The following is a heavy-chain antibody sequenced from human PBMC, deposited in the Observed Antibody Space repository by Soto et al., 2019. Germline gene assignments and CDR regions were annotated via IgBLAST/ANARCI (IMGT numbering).Heavy chain of an antibody. D-gene: IGHD6-19*01. J-gene: IGHJ4*02. CDR1: GFTFSVYS. V-gene: IGHV3-48*02. CDR3: ARSVEGDFDY. CDR2: ITSDTKTI. Sequence: EVQLVESGGDLVQREGSLRLSCVASGFTFSVYSMNWVRQAPGKGLEWFSYITSDTKTIKYADSVKGRFTISRDNAKNSVDLQMNSLGDEDTAVYYCARSVEGDFDYWGQGTVVTVSS.